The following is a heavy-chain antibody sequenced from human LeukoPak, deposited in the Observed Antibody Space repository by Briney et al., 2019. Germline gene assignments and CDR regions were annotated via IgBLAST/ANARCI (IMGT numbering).Heavy chain of an antibody. D-gene: IGHD5-18*01. V-gene: IGHV3-21*01. Sequence: GGSLRLSCSASGFTFNIYSLNWVRRAPGKGLEWVSSITSTSTYIYYADSVKGRFTISRDNAQNSLYLQMNSLRAEDTAVYYCARDRRHSHSGFDYWGQGTLVTVSS. CDR3: ARDRRHSHSGFDY. CDR2: ITSTSTYI. J-gene: IGHJ4*02. CDR1: GFTFNIYS.